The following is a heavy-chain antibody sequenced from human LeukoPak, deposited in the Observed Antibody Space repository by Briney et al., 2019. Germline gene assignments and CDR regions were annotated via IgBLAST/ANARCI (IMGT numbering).Heavy chain of an antibody. D-gene: IGHD6-13*01. Sequence: PGGCLRLSCAASGFTFSSYSMNWVRQAPGKGLKWVSSISSSSSYIYYADSVKGRFTISRDNSKNTLYLQMNSLRAEDTAVYYCARDSYSSSRYYFDYWGQGTLVTVSS. CDR2: ISSSSSYI. CDR3: ARDSYSSSRYYFDY. V-gene: IGHV3-21*01. J-gene: IGHJ4*02. CDR1: GFTFSSYS.